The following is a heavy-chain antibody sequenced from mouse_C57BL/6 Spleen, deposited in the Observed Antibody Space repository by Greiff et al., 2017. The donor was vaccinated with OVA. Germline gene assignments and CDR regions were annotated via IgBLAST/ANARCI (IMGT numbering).Heavy chain of an antibody. V-gene: IGHV5-17*01. J-gene: IGHJ1*03. CDR2: ISSGSSTI. Sequence: EVKLVESGGGLVKPGGSLKLSCAASGFTFSDYGMHWVRQAPEKGLEWVAYISSGSSTIYYADTVKGRFTISRDNAKNTLFLQMTSLRSEDTAMYYCAREETTLVYWYYDVWGTGPTVSVSS. CDR1: GFTFSDYG. D-gene: IGHD1-1*01. CDR3: AREETTLVYWYYDV.